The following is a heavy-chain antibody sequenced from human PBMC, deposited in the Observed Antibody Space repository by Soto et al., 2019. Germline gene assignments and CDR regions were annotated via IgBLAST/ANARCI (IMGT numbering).Heavy chain of an antibody. Sequence: SETLSLTCTVSGGSISSGGYYWSWIRQHPGKGLEWIGYIYYSGSTYYNPSLKSRVTISVDTSKNQFSLKLSSVTAADTAVYYCARVSHDILTGYYTFDYWGQGTLVTVSS. CDR2: IYYSGST. V-gene: IGHV4-31*03. CDR1: GGSISSGGYY. D-gene: IGHD3-9*01. CDR3: ARVSHDILTGYYTFDY. J-gene: IGHJ4*02.